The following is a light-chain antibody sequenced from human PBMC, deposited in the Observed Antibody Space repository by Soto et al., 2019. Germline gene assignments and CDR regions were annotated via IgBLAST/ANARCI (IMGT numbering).Light chain of an antibody. V-gene: IGKV3-20*01. CDR1: QSVDSNY. Sequence: IALTQCPYAFSLLVRQGARVFFRASQSVDSNYLAWYQQKPGQAPRVLIYDASIRATGIPDRFSGSGSGTDFTLTISRLEPEDSAVYYCQQYDSAPLSFGGGTKV. CDR3: QQYDSAPLS. CDR2: DAS. J-gene: IGKJ4*01.